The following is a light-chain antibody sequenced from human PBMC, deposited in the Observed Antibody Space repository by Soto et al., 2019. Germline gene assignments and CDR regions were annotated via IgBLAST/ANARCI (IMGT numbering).Light chain of an antibody. CDR3: QQYNSYWT. Sequence: EIVMTQSPGTLSVSPGERATLSCRASQSVSIHVAWYQQKGGRAPRLLIYEASTRATGIPARLSGSGFGTEFTLTISSMQPDDFATYYCQQYNSYWTFGQGTKVDIK. V-gene: IGKV3D-15*01. CDR2: EAS. CDR1: QSVSIH. J-gene: IGKJ1*01.